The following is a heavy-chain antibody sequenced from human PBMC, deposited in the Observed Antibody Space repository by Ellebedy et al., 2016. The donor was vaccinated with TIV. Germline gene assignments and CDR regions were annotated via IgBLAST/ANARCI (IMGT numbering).Heavy chain of an antibody. J-gene: IGHJ3*02. CDR1: KFTVSYNY. CDR2: IYTDDST. CDR3: AREDIYDSSGYHALDI. D-gene: IGHD3-22*01. Sequence: GGSLRLSCAASKFTVSYNYMNWVRQAPGKGPEWVSGIYTDDSTYYADSVKGRFTISRDNSKNTLYLQMNSLRAEDTAVYYCAREDIYDSSGYHALDIWGLGTMVTVSS. V-gene: IGHV3-66*01.